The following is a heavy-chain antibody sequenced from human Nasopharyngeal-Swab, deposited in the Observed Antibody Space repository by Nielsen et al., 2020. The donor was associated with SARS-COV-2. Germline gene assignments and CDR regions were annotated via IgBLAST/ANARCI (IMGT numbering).Heavy chain of an antibody. CDR3: ARDSDSSGYYLDPYYYGMDV. J-gene: IGHJ6*02. D-gene: IGHD3-22*01. V-gene: IGHV3-7*01. CDR1: GFTFSSYW. CDR2: IKQDGSEK. Sequence: GGSLRLSCAASGFTFSSYWMSWVRQAPGKGLEWVANIKQDGSEKYYVDSVKGRFTISRDNAKNSLYLQMNNLRAEDTAVYYCARDSDSSGYYLDPYYYGMDVWGQGTTVTVSS.